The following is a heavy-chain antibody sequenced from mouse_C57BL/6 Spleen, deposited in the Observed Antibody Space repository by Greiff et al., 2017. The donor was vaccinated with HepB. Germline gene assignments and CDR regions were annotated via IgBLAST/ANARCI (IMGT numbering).Heavy chain of an antibody. V-gene: IGHV1-54*01. CDR2: INPGSGGT. CDR1: GYAFTNYL. Sequence: EFGAELVRPGTSVKVSCKASGYAFTNYLIEWVKQRPGQGLEWIGVINPGSGGTNYNEKFKGKATLTADKSSSTAYMQLSSLTSEDSAVYFCARSPVVAPYYYAMDYWGQGTSVTVSS. D-gene: IGHD1-1*01. J-gene: IGHJ4*01. CDR3: ARSPVVAPYYYAMDY.